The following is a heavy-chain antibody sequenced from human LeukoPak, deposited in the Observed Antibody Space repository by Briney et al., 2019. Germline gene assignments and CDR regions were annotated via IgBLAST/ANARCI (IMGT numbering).Heavy chain of an antibody. CDR1: GFTFSSYS. CDR3: AKDRGWELRILDY. J-gene: IGHJ4*02. CDR2: ISSSSTI. V-gene: IGHV3-48*01. D-gene: IGHD1-26*01. Sequence: PGGSLRLSCAASGFTFSSYSMNWVRQAPGKGLEWVSYISSSSTIYYADSVKGRFTFSRDNSKNTLYLQMNSLKPEDTAVYYCAKDRGWELRILDYWGQGTLVTVSS.